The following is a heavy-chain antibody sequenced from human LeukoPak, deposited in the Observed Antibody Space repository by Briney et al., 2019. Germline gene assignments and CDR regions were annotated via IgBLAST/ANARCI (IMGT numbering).Heavy chain of an antibody. D-gene: IGHD1-1*01. V-gene: IGHV3-23*01. CDR3: AKDQYNWNSYDAFDI. CDR1: GFTFSSYA. Sequence: GGSLRLSCAASGFTFSSYAMSWVRQAPGKGLEWVSAISGSGGSTYYADSVKGRFTISRDNSKNTLYLQMNSLRAEDTAVYYRAKDQYNWNSYDAFDIWGQGTMVTVSS. CDR2: ISGSGGST. J-gene: IGHJ3*02.